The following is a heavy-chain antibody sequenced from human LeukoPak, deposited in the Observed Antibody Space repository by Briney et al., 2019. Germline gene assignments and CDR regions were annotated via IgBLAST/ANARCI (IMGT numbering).Heavy chain of an antibody. CDR2: ISWNSGSI. CDR1: GFTFDDYA. Sequence: GRSLRPSCAASGFTFDDYAMHWVRQAPGKGLEWVSGISWNSGSIGYADSVKGRFTISRDNAKNSLYLQMNSLRAEDTALYYCAKAIGRDSSGWYYFDYWGQGTLVTVSS. V-gene: IGHV3-9*01. CDR3: AKAIGRDSSGWYYFDY. J-gene: IGHJ4*02. D-gene: IGHD6-19*01.